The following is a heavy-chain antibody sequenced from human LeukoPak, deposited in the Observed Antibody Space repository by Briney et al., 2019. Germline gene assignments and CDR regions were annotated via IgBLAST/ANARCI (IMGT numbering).Heavy chain of an antibody. CDR1: GFTFSTYG. CDR3: AREVAAFDC. V-gene: IGHV3-30*02. J-gene: IGHJ4*02. Sequence: GGSLRLSCAASGFTFSTYGIHWARQAPGKGLEWVAFIRYDGSKTHYADSVKGRFTISRDNSKNTLYLQMNSLRAEDTAVYYCAREVAAFDCWGQGTLVTVSS. CDR2: IRYDGSKT.